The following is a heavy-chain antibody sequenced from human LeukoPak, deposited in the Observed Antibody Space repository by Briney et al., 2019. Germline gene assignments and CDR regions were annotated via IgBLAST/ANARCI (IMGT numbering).Heavy chain of an antibody. D-gene: IGHD3-10*01. CDR1: GGSISSYY. CDR3: ARGVSSGSNY. J-gene: IGHJ4*02. Sequence: SETLSLTCTVSGGSISSYYWSWIRQPPGKGLEWIGYIYYSGNTNYNPSLKSRVTISVDTPKNQFSLKLSSVTAADTAVYYCARGVSSGSNYWGQGALVTVSS. CDR2: IYYSGNT. V-gene: IGHV4-59*08.